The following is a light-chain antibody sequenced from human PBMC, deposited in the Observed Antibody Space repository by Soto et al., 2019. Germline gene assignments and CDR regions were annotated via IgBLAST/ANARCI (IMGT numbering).Light chain of an antibody. CDR1: SSDVGSYNL. V-gene: IGLV2-23*03. Sequence: QSVLTQPASVSGSPGQSITISCTGTSSDVGSYNLVSWYQQHPGRAPKLMIYEGSKRPLGVSDRFSGSNAGNTASLTISGLQAEDEADYSCFSYVGSSTFSYVFGTGTKLTVL. CDR2: EGS. J-gene: IGLJ1*01. CDR3: FSYVGSSTFSYV.